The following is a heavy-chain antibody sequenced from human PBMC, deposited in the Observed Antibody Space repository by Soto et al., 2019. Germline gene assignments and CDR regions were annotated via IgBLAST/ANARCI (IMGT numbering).Heavy chain of an antibody. J-gene: IGHJ4*02. CDR2: IYYSGST. CDR3: AGSMTTVVTPGSGYFDY. D-gene: IGHD4-17*01. Sequence: SETLSLTCTVSGGPVSSGSYYWSWIRQPPGKGLEWIGYIYYSGSTNYNPSLKSRVTISVDTSKNQFSLKLSSVTAADTAVYYCAGSMTTVVTPGSGYFDYWGQGTLVTVS. CDR1: GGPVSSGSYY. V-gene: IGHV4-61*01.